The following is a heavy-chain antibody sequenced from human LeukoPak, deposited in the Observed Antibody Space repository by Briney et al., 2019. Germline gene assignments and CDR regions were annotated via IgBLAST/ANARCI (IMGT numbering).Heavy chain of an antibody. CDR2: ISAYNGNT. CDR3: ARVYCSSTSCYFEFDY. V-gene: IGHV1-18*01. D-gene: IGHD2-2*01. Sequence: GASVTVSCKASGYTFTSYGISWVRQAPGQGLEWMGWISAYNGNTNYAQKLQGRVTMTTDTSTSTAYMELRSLRSDDTAVYYCARVYCSSTSCYFEFDYWGQGTLVTVSS. J-gene: IGHJ4*02. CDR1: GYTFTSYG.